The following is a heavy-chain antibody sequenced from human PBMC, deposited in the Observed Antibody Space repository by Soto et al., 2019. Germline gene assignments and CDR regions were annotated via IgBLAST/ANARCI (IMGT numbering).Heavy chain of an antibody. V-gene: IGHV3-64*01. CDR2: ISSNGGST. Sequence: EVQLVESGGGLVQPGGSLRLSCAASGFTFSSYAMHWVRQAPGKGLEYVSAISSNGGSTYYANSVKGRFTISRDNSKKTLYLQMGSLRAEDMAVYYCASFLAEHNWGQGTLVTVSS. CDR1: GFTFSSYA. J-gene: IGHJ4*02. CDR3: ASFLAEHN. D-gene: IGHD1-1*01.